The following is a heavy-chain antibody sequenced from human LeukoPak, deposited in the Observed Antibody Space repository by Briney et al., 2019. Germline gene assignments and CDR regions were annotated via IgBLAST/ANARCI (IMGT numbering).Heavy chain of an antibody. D-gene: IGHD4-17*01. Sequence: ASVKVSCKASGYTFTSYYMHWVRQPPGQGLEWMGIINPSGGSTSYAQKIQGRVTMTRDMSTSTVYMELSSLRSEDTAVYYCARDPYYGDYLYYYYYMDVWGKGTTVTVSS. CDR3: ARDPYYGDYLYYYYYMDV. CDR1: GYTFTSYY. CDR2: INPSGGST. J-gene: IGHJ6*03. V-gene: IGHV1-46*01.